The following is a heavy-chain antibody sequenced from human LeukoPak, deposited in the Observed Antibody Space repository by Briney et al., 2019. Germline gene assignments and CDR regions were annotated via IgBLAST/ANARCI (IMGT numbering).Heavy chain of an antibody. V-gene: IGHV1-2*02. CDR2: INPNSGGT. Sequence: GASVKVSCKASGYTFTGYYMHWVRQAPGQGLEWMGWINPNSGGTNYAQKFQGRVTMTRDTSISTAYMEMSRLRSDDTAVYYCARDSSSSWTELDYWGQGTLVTVSS. D-gene: IGHD6-13*01. CDR1: GYTFTGYY. J-gene: IGHJ4*02. CDR3: ARDSSSSWTELDY.